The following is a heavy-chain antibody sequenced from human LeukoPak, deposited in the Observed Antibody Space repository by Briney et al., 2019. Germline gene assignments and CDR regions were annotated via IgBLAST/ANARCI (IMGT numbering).Heavy chain of an antibody. V-gene: IGHV3-23*01. CDR1: GFTFSSYA. CDR3: AKDRPYYYGSGSYHPDVDY. D-gene: IGHD3-10*01. CDR2: ISGSGGST. Sequence: QPGGSLRLSCAASGFTFSSYAMSWVRQAPGKGLEWVSAISGSGGSTYYADSVKGRFTISRDNSKNTLYLQMNSPRAEDTAVYYCAKDRPYYYGSGSYHPDVDYWGQGTLVTVSS. J-gene: IGHJ4*02.